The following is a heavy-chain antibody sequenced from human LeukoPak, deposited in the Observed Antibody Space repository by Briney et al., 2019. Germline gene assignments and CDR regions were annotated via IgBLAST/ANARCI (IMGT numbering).Heavy chain of an antibody. CDR2: ISWNSGSI. J-gene: IGHJ3*02. V-gene: IGHV3-9*01. CDR3: AKDIVLMVYAAGFDI. D-gene: IGHD2-8*01. Sequence: GGSLRLSCAASGFTFDDYAMHWVRQAPGKGLEWVSGISWNSGSIVYADSVKGRFTISRDNAKNSLYLQMNSLRAEDTALYYCAKDIVLMVYAAGFDIWGQGTMVTVSS. CDR1: GFTFDDYA.